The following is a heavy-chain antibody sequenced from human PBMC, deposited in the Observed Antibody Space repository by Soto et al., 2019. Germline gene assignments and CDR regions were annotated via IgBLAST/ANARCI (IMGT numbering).Heavy chain of an antibody. D-gene: IGHD1-1*01. V-gene: IGHV4-39*01. CDR2: VFYIGST. Sequence: SETLSLTCTVSGGSISSSSHLWGWIRQPPGKGLEWIGSVFYIGSTYNSPSLKSRVTISVDTSKNQFSLKLSSVTAADTAVYYCARHWTPGKNIDPWGQGTLVTVSS. CDR1: GGSISSSSHL. J-gene: IGHJ5*02. CDR3: ARHWTPGKNIDP.